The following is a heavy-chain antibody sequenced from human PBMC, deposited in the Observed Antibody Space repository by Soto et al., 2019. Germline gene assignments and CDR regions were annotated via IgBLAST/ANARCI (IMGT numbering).Heavy chain of an antibody. CDR2: VYYTGST. J-gene: IGHJ4*02. V-gene: IGHV4-59*01. D-gene: IGHD4-17*01. Sequence: QVQLQESGPGLVKPSETLSLTCTVSGGSISSFYWSWIRQSPGKGLEWIGYVYYTGSTSYNPSLRSRVTISLDTPTNQFSLKLSSVTPADTAVYFCARGGTSVTTISRYFFDYWGQGTLVTVSS. CDR1: GGSISSFY. CDR3: ARGGTSVTTISRYFFDY.